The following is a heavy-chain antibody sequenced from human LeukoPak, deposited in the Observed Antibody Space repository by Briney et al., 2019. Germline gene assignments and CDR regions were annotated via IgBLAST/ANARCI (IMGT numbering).Heavy chain of an antibody. CDR1: GGSISSYY. D-gene: IGHD1-14*01. CDR2: IYYSGST. J-gene: IGHJ4*02. Sequence: SETLSLTCTVSGGSISSYYWSWLRQPPGKGLEWLGYIYYSGSTNYNPSLKSRVTISVDTSKNQFSLKLSSVTAADTAVYYCARGPTRPLKYFDYWGQGTLVTVSS. CDR3: ARGPTRPLKYFDY. V-gene: IGHV4-59*01.